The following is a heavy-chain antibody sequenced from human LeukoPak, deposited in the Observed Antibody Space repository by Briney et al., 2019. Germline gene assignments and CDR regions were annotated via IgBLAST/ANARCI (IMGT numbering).Heavy chain of an antibody. Sequence: GGSLRLSCAASGFTFDDYAMHWVRQAPGKGLEWVSLISGDGGRTYYADSVKGGFTISRDNSKNSLYLQMNSLRAEDTAVYYCAKLGGKYYYDSSGRTGAFDIWGQGTMVTVSS. CDR2: ISGDGGRT. V-gene: IGHV3-43*02. D-gene: IGHD3-22*01. CDR3: AKLGGKYYYDSSGRTGAFDI. CDR1: GFTFDDYA. J-gene: IGHJ3*02.